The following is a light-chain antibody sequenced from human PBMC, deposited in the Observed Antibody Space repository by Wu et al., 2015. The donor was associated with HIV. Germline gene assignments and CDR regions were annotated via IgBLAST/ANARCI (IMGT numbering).Light chain of an antibody. Sequence: DIQMTQSPSTLSASVGDRVTITCRASQSISNWLAWYQQKPGKAPNLLIYKASSLESGVPSRFSGSGSGTEFTLTISSLQPDDFAIYYCQQYNSLPGTFGQGTKLEIK. J-gene: IGKJ2*01. CDR2: KAS. CDR1: QSISNW. V-gene: IGKV1-5*03. CDR3: QQYNSLPGT.